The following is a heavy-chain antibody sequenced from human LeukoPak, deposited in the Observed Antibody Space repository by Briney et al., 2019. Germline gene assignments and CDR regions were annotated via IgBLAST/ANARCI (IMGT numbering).Heavy chain of an antibody. V-gene: IGHV3-30*03. D-gene: IGHD6-19*01. CDR1: GFTFSSYG. Sequence: GRSLRLSCAASGFTFSSYGMHWVRQAPGKGLEWVAVISYDGSNKYYADSVKGRFTISRDNAKNSLYLQMNSLRDEDTAVYYCARDSSSGSDYWGQGTLVTVSS. J-gene: IGHJ4*02. CDR3: ARDSSSGSDY. CDR2: ISYDGSNK.